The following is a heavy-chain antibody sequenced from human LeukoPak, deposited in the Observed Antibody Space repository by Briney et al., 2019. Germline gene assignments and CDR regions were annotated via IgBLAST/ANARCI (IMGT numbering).Heavy chain of an antibody. J-gene: IGHJ6*02. CDR1: GYTFTGYY. V-gene: IGHV1-2*02. Sequence: ASVTVSFKASGYTFTGYYMHWVRQAPGQGLEWMGWINPNSGGTNYAQKFQGRVTMTRDTSISTAYMELSRLRSDDTAVYYCARSSDTTTYYDFWSGYTPVRDYYYGMDVWGQGTTVTVSS. D-gene: IGHD3-3*01. CDR3: ARSSDTTTYYDFWSGYTPVRDYYYGMDV. CDR2: INPNSGGT.